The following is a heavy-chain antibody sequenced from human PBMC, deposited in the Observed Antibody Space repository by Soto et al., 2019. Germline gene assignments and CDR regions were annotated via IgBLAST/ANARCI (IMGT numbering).Heavy chain of an antibody. CDR1: GFTFSSYG. V-gene: IGHV3-30*18. J-gene: IGHJ4*02. D-gene: IGHD1-7*01. CDR3: AKDWELDY. Sequence: QVQLVESGGGVVQPGRSLRLSCAASGFTFSSYGMHWVRQAPGKGLEWVAVISYDGSNKYYADSVKGRFTISRDNSKNALYLLMNSLRAEDTAVYYCAKDWELDYWGQGTLVTVSS. CDR2: ISYDGSNK.